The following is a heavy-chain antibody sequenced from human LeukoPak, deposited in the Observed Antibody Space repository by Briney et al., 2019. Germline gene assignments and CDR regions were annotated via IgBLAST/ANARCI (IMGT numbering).Heavy chain of an antibody. CDR2: IYYSGST. CDR3: ARDPLGTARFDP. Sequence: PSETLSLTCTVSGGSISSYYWSWIRQPPGKGLEWIGYIYYSGSTNYNPSLKSRVTISVDTSKNQLSLKLSSVTAADTAVYYCARDPLGTARFDPWGQGTLVTVSS. V-gene: IGHV4-59*01. CDR1: GGSISSYY. J-gene: IGHJ5*02. D-gene: IGHD5-18*01.